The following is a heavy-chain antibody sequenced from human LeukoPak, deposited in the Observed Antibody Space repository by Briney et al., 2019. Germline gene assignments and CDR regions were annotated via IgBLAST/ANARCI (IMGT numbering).Heavy chain of an antibody. D-gene: IGHD2/OR15-2a*01. J-gene: IGHJ4*02. CDR2: IYASGGT. Sequence: SETLSLTCSVSGGSISNYYWNWLRQPAGKGLEWIGRIYASGGTNYNPSLKSRVTISMDKSKNHFSLNLKSVTAADTAFYYCARDFYGDDGHHPFDYWGQGIQVIVSS. CDR3: ARDFYGDDGHHPFDY. V-gene: IGHV4-4*07. CDR1: GGSISNYY.